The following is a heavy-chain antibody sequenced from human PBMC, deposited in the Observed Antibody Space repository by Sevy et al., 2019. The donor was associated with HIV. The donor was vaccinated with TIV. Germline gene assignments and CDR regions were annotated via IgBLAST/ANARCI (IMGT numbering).Heavy chain of an antibody. J-gene: IGHJ4*02. CDR2: INPNSGGT. CDR3: ARDLRLRAYSYGSFDY. D-gene: IGHD5-18*01. CDR1: GYTFTAQY. Sequence: ASVKVSCKASGYTFTAQYIHWVRQAPGQGLEWMGWINPNSGGTNYRQDFQGRVTLTRDTSITTAYMELSGLKSDDTAIYYCARDLRLRAYSYGSFDYWGQGTLVTVSS. V-gene: IGHV1-2*02.